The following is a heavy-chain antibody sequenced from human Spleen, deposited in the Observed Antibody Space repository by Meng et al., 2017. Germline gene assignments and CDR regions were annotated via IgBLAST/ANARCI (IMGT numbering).Heavy chain of an antibody. CDR3: ARGPTTMAHDFDY. Sequence: QVQLQQLGAGLLKPSETLSLTCAGYGGSFRGYYWSWIRQPPGKGLEWIGEINHSGSTNYNPSLKSRVTISVDTSKNQFSLKLSSVTAADSAVYYCARGPTTMAHDFDYWGQGTLVTVSS. CDR1: GGSFRGYY. V-gene: IGHV4-34*01. CDR2: INHSGST. D-gene: IGHD4-11*01. J-gene: IGHJ4*02.